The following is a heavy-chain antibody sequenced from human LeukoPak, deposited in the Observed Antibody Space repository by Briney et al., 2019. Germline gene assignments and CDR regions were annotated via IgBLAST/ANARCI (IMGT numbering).Heavy chain of an antibody. D-gene: IGHD6-6*01. J-gene: IGHJ5*02. V-gene: IGHV1-18*01. CDR1: GYTFTSYG. Sequence: GASVKVSCTASGYTFTSYGISWVRQAPGQGLEWMGWISAYNGNTNYAQKLQGRVTMTTDTSTSTAYMELRSPRSDDTAVYYCARDMSIAARSWFDPWGQGTLVTVSS. CDR3: ARDMSIAARSWFDP. CDR2: ISAYNGNT.